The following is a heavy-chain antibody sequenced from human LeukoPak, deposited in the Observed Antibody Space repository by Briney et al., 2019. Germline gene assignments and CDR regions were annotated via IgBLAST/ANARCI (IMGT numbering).Heavy chain of an antibody. CDR3: ARGGAARLHFQN. D-gene: IGHD6-6*01. V-gene: IGHV4-59*01. Sequence: SETLSLTCTVSGGSISTYYWNWIRQPPGKGLEWIGYIYHSGSTNYNPSLQSRVTISVDTSKNQFPLNLNSVTAADTAVYYCARGGAARLHFQNRGQGTLVTVSS. J-gene: IGHJ1*01. CDR1: GGSISTYY. CDR2: IYHSGST.